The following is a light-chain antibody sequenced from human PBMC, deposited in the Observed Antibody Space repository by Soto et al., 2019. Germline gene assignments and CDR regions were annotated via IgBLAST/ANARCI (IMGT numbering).Light chain of an antibody. CDR2: DAS. V-gene: IGKV3-20*01. J-gene: IGKJ5*01. CDR3: QQYNNWPPIT. CDR1: QSVRNSY. Sequence: EIVLTQSPGTLSLSPGERAILSCRASQSVRNSYLAWYQQKPGQAPRLLIYDASTRATGIPDRFSGSGSATDFTLTISRLEPEDFAVYYCQQYNNWPPITFGQGTRLEIK.